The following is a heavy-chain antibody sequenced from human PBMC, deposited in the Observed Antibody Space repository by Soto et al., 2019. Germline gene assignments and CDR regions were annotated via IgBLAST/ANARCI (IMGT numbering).Heavy chain of an antibody. CDR2: IIPILGIA. CDR3: ASNLSIAAAGTSMDV. J-gene: IGHJ6*02. D-gene: IGHD6-13*01. Sequence: QVQLVQSGAEVKKPGSSVKVSCKASGGTFSSYTISWVRQAPGQGLEWMGRIIPILGIANYAQKFQGRVTITADKSTSTAYMELSSLRSEDTAVYYCASNLSIAAAGTSMDVWGQGTTVTVSS. V-gene: IGHV1-69*02. CDR1: GGTFSSYT.